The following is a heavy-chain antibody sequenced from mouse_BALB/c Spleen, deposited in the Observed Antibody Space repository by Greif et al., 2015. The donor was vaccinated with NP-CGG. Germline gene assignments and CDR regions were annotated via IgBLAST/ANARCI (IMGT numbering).Heavy chain of an antibody. CDR2: ISSGGSYT. Sequence: EVQLVESGGDLVKPGGSLKLSCAASGFTFSSYGMSWVRQTPDKRLEWVATISSGGSYTYYPDSVKGRFTISRDNAKNTLYLQMSSLKSEDTAMYYCARRGGNLYAMDYWGQGTSVTVSS. CDR3: ARRGGNLYAMDY. V-gene: IGHV5-6*01. D-gene: IGHD2-1*01. CDR1: GFTFSSYG. J-gene: IGHJ4*01.